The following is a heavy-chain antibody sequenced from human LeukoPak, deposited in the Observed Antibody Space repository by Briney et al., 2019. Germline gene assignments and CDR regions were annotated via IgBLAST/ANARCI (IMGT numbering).Heavy chain of an antibody. CDR1: KFTFNSYA. J-gene: IGHJ3*01. D-gene: IGHD3-10*01. Sequence: GGSLRLSCAGSKFTFNSYAMNWVRQAPGRGLEWVSGISGDGTTTYYADSVKGRFTISRDNSKNTLYLQMKSLRAEDTAVYYWAKWGDYGSGNEYVFEFRGQGTMVTVSS. CDR2: ISGDGTTT. CDR3: AKWGDYGSGNEYVFEF. V-gene: IGHV3-23*01.